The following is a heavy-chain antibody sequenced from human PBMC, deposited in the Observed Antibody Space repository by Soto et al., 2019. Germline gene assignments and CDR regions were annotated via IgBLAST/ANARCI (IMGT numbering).Heavy chain of an antibody. J-gene: IGHJ4*02. CDR2: ISSSSSTI. V-gene: IGHV3-48*02. CDR1: GFTFSSYG. CDR3: ARDVGYYYDSSGYYRFDY. D-gene: IGHD3-22*01. Sequence: EVQLVESGGGLVQPGGSLRLSCAASGFTFSSYGMNWVRQAPGKGPEWVSYISSSSSTIYYADSVKGRFTISRDNAKNSLYLQMNSLRDEDTAVYYCARDVGYYYDSSGYYRFDYWGQGTLVTVSS.